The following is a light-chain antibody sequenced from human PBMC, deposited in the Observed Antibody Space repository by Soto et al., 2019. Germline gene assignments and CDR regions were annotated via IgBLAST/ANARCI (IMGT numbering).Light chain of an antibody. V-gene: IGLV2-14*01. CDR2: DVS. Sequence: QSALTQPASVSGSPGQSITISCTGTSSDVGGYNYVSWYQQHPGKAPKLMIYDVSNRPSGVSNRFSGSKSGNTASLTISGXXXXXXXDYYCSSYTSSSTLVFGGGTKVTV. CDR1: SSDVGGYNY. J-gene: IGLJ2*01. CDR3: SSYTSSSTLV.